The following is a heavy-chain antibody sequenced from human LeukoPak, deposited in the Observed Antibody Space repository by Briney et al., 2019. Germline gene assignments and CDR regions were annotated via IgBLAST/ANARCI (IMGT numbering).Heavy chain of an antibody. D-gene: IGHD4-23*01. CDR3: ARDGVMVTLYYFDY. V-gene: IGHV3-30*04. Sequence: GRSLRLSCAASGFTFSSYAMHWVRQAPGKGLEWVAVISYDGSNKYYADSVKGRFTISRDNSKNTLYLQMNSLRAEDTAVYYCARDGVMVTLYYFDYWGQGTLVTVSS. CDR1: GFTFSSYA. J-gene: IGHJ4*02. CDR2: ISYDGSNK.